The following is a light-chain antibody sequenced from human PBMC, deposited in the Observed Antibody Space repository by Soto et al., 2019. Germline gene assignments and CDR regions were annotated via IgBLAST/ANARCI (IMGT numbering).Light chain of an antibody. CDR2: DAS. J-gene: IGKJ4*01. V-gene: IGKV3-11*01. CDR3: QQRSNWPLT. CDR1: QSVSSY. Sequence: EIVLTQSPATLSLSPGERATLSCGASQSVSSYLAWYQQKPGQAPRLLIYDASNRATGIPARFSGSGSGTDFTLTISSLEPEDFAVYYCQQRSNWPLTFGGGT.